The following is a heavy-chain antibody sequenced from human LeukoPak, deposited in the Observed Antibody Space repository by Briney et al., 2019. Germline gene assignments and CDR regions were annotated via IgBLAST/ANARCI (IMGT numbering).Heavy chain of an antibody. V-gene: IGHV5-51*01. CDR2: VFPGDSDT. CDR1: GYSFTTYW. CDR3: ARRVEDGSGEPFDY. D-gene: IGHD3-10*01. J-gene: IGHJ4*02. Sequence: GESLKISCKTSGYSFTTYWIAWVRQMPGKGLEWMGIVFPGDSDTRYSPSFQGQVTISADKSITTAYLQWSSLKASDTAMYYCARRVEDGSGEPFDYWGQGTLVTVSS.